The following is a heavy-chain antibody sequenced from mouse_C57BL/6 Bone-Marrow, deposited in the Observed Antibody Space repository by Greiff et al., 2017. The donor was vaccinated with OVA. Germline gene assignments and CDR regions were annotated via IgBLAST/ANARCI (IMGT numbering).Heavy chain of an antibody. J-gene: IGHJ1*03. CDR3: ARYNGHWDGYFDV. CDR2: IRNKANGYTS. D-gene: IGHD4-1*01. CDR1: GFTFTDYY. V-gene: IGHV7-3*01. Sequence: EVKLMESGGGLVQPGGSLSLSCAASGFTFTDYYMSWVRQPPGKALEWLGFIRNKANGYTSEYSVSVKGRFTISRDNSQSILYLQMNTLRAEDSAAYDCARYNGHWDGYFDVWGTGTTVTVSA.